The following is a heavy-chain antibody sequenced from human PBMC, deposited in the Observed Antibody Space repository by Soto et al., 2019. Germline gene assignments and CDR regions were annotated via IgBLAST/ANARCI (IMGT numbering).Heavy chain of an antibody. CDR3: ARGRAGLDDAFDI. CDR1: GYSISSGYY. V-gene: IGHV4-38-2*01. D-gene: IGHD6-19*01. Sequence: SETLSLTCGVSGYSISSGYYWGWIRQPPGRGLEWIGSLYHSRSTYYNPSLKSRVSLSVDTSKNQISLRLSSVTAADTAVYYCARGRAGLDDAFDIWGRGTMVTVSS. CDR2: LYHSRST. J-gene: IGHJ3*02.